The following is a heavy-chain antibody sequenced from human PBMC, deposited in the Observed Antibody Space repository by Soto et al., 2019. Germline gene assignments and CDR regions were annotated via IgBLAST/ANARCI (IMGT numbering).Heavy chain of an antibody. Sequence: QVQLQESGPGLVKPSETLSLTCTVSGGSISSYYCSWIRQPAGKGLEWIGRIYTSGSTNYNPSLKSRVTMSVDTSNNQFSLNLSSVTAADTAVYYCARDRITLANDAFDIWGQGTMVTVSS. J-gene: IGHJ3*02. CDR3: ARDRITLANDAFDI. D-gene: IGHD3-10*01. CDR2: IYTSGST. CDR1: GGSISSYY. V-gene: IGHV4-4*07.